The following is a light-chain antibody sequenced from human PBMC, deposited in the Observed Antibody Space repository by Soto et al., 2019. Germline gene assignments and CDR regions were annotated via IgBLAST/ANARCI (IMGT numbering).Light chain of an antibody. CDR3: QQYGSSPLFT. CDR1: QSVSSSY. V-gene: IGKV3-20*01. Sequence: EIVLTQSPGTLSLSPGERATLSCRASQSVSSSYLAWYQQKPGRAPRLLIYGASSKATGIPDRFSGSGSGRDLSLTISRLEPEDFALYYCQQYGSSPLFTFGPGTKVDIK. J-gene: IGKJ3*01. CDR2: GAS.